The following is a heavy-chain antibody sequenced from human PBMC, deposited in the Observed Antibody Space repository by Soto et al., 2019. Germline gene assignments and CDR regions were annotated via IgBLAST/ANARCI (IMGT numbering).Heavy chain of an antibody. D-gene: IGHD2-2*01. CDR3: ARDHSPDQYYHGTDF. V-gene: IGHV1-2*02. CDR2: INPNTGAT. J-gene: IGHJ6*02. Sequence: GAPVEACCEASAYGFTGCSRHWVRQAPEQGLEWMGWINPNTGATNYPQKFQGRVTMTSDTSISTAYMELSSLMSDDTAVYYCARDHSPDQYYHGTDFLLQGTSVIVS. CDR1: AYGFTGCS.